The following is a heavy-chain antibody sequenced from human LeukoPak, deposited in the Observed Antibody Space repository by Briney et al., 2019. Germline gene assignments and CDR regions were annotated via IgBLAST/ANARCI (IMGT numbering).Heavy chain of an antibody. J-gene: IGHJ5*02. Sequence: SETLSLTCTVSGGSISSYYWSWIRQPPGKGLEWIGYIYYSGSTNYNPSLKSRVTISVDTSKNQFSLKLSSVTAADTAVYYCARVTVTYYYDSSGYVRFDPWGQGTLDTVSS. CDR2: IYYSGST. CDR1: GGSISSYY. D-gene: IGHD3-22*01. V-gene: IGHV4-59*01. CDR3: ARVTVTYYYDSSGYVRFDP.